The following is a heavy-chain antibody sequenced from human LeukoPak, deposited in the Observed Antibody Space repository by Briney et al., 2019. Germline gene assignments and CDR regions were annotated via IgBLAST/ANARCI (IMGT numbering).Heavy chain of an antibody. V-gene: IGHV3-66*02. J-gene: IGHJ4*02. CDR2: LYSDGTT. CDR3: VRGMGVSMLYYFDY. CDR1: GLSASSNY. D-gene: IGHD3-10*01. Sequence: GGSLRLSCAASGLSASSNYMSWVRQAPGKGLEWVSVLYSDGTTYYADSVKGRFTISRDNSKNTLYLQMNSLRAEDMAVYYCVRGMGVSMLYYFDYWGQGTLVTVSS.